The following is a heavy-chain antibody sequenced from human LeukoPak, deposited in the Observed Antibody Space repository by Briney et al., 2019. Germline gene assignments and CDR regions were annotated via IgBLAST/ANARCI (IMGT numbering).Heavy chain of an antibody. D-gene: IGHD3-22*01. CDR1: GFTFSSYG. CDR2: ISYDGSDK. Sequence: PGGPLRLSCAASGFTFSSYGMHWVRQAPGKGLEWVAVISYDGSDKYYADSVKGRFTISRDNSKHTLYLQMNSLRAEDTALYFCARGEVDDSSGYYYVDKPFDYWGQGTLVTVSS. CDR3: ARGEVDDSSGYYYVDKPFDY. J-gene: IGHJ4*02. V-gene: IGHV3-30*03.